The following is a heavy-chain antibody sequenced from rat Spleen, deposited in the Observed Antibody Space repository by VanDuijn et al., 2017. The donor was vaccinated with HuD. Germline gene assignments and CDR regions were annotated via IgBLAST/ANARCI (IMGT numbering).Heavy chain of an antibody. J-gene: IGHJ3*01. D-gene: IGHD4-3*01. V-gene: IGHV5-31*01. Sequence: EVQLVESGGGLVQPGRSLKLSCAASGFTFSDYYMAWVRQAPGKGLEWVASITNTGGSIYYPDSVKGRFTISRDNAQNTLYLQMNSLRSEDTATYYCTRDETYNSGLAAYWGQGTLVTVSS. CDR3: TRDETYNSGLAAY. CDR2: ITNTGGSI. CDR1: GFTFSDYY.